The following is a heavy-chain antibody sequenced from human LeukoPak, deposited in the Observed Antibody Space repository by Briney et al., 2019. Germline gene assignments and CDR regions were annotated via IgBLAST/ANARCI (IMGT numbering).Heavy chain of an antibody. CDR1: GFTVSSNY. CDR2: IYSGGST. Sequence: GGSLRLSCAASGFTVSSNYMSWVRQAPGKGLEWVSVIYSGGSTYYADSVEGRFTISRHNSKNTLYLQMNSLRAEDTAVYYCARHGDLDAFDIWGQGTMVTVSS. J-gene: IGHJ3*02. CDR3: ARHGDLDAFDI. D-gene: IGHD4-17*01. V-gene: IGHV3-53*04.